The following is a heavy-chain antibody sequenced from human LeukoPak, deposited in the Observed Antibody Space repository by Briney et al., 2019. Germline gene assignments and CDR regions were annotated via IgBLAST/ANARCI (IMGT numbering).Heavy chain of an antibody. Sequence: PGGSLKISFKGSGYSFTSYWIGWVRQMPGKGLEWVGIIYPGDSDTRYSPSFQGQVTISADKSISTAYLQWSSLKASDTAMYCCARLYEITFGGGDYFDYWGQGTLVTVSS. J-gene: IGHJ4*02. CDR3: ARLYEITFGGGDYFDY. D-gene: IGHD3-16*01. V-gene: IGHV5-51*01. CDR2: IYPGDSDT. CDR1: GYSFTSYW.